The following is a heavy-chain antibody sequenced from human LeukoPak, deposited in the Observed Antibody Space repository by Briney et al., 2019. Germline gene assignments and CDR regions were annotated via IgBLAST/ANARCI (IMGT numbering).Heavy chain of an antibody. CDR2: IYYSGST. CDR1: GGSISSYY. V-gene: IGHV4-59*01. Sequence: SETLSLTCTVSGGSISSYYWSWIRQPPGKGLEWIGYIYYSGSTNYNPSLKSRVTISVDTSKNQFSLKLSSVTAADTAVYYCARGNYDFWSGYYAPHGYYYYYYMDVWGKGTTVTVSS. CDR3: ARGNYDFWSGYYAPHGYYYYYYMDV. J-gene: IGHJ6*03. D-gene: IGHD3-3*01.